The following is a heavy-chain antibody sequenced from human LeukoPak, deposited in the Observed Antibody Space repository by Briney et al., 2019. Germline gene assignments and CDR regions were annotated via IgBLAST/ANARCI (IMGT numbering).Heavy chain of an antibody. D-gene: IGHD4-17*01. V-gene: IGHV3-23*01. Sequence: PGGSLRLSCAASGFTLSTYAMSWVRQTPGKGLEWVAATSSGDAGTYHADSVRGRFTISRDNSKNTLYLQMNSLRAEDTAVYYCASSFDYGDYISPLAYFVYWGQGTLVTVSS. CDR1: GFTLSTYA. CDR2: TSSGDAGT. J-gene: IGHJ4*02. CDR3: ASSFDYGDYISPLAYFVY.